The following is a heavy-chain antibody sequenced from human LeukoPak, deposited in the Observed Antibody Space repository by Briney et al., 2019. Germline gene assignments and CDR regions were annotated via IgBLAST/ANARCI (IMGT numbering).Heavy chain of an antibody. Sequence: MSSETLSLTCTVSGGSITGYYWSWIRQPPGKGLEWMAYVRDNGESNYNPSLKSRVTISVDTRNNQISLRLNFVTAADTAIYYCARQPAGTAAFDIWGLGTMVTVSS. CDR2: VRDNGES. CDR1: GGSITGYY. J-gene: IGHJ3*02. D-gene: IGHD1-14*01. CDR3: ARQPAGTAAFDI. V-gene: IGHV4-59*08.